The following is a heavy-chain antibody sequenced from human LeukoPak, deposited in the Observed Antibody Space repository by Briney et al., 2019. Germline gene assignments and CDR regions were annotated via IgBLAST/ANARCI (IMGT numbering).Heavy chain of an antibody. CDR1: GFTFSKYG. CDR3: AKVPHSWGLFDS. Sequence: HPGGSPRLSCAASGFTFSKYGLHWVRQAPGKGLEWVAFIRDDGSTRYYTDSVKGRFTVSRDNSKNTLYLQMDSLRTEDTAVYYCAKVPHSWGLFDSWGQGTLVTVSS. J-gene: IGHJ4*02. CDR2: IRDDGSTR. D-gene: IGHD3-16*01. V-gene: IGHV3-30*02.